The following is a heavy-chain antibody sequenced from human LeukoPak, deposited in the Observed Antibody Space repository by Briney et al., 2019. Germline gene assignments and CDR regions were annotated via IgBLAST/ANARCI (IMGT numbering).Heavy chain of an antibody. CDR2: IKQDGSEK. D-gene: IGHD1-20*01. CDR3: TRVGQAANIVAIRGITGTVDAFDI. Sequence: PGGSLRLSCAASGFTFSTYWMSWVRQAPGKGLEWVTNIKQDGSEKYYVDSVTGRFTISRDNAKNSLYLQMNSLRAEDTAVYYCTRVGQAANIVAIRGITGTVDAFDIWGQGTMVTVSS. V-gene: IGHV3-7*03. J-gene: IGHJ3*02. CDR1: GFTFSTYW.